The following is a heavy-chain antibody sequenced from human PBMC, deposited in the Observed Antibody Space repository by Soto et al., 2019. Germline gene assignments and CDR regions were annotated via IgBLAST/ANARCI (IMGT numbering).Heavy chain of an antibody. CDR2: IHHSGST. CDR1: GGSISISNW. J-gene: IGHJ6*03. Sequence: QVQLQESGPGLVKPSETLSLTCAVSGGSISISNWWSWVRQTPGKGLEWIGQIHHSGSTNYSPSLTSRVTTSVNKSKNQFSLKINSVAAADTAVDYCARGGYYFYMDVWGKGTTVTVSS. D-gene: IGHD1-26*01. CDR3: ARGGYYFYMDV. V-gene: IGHV4-4*02.